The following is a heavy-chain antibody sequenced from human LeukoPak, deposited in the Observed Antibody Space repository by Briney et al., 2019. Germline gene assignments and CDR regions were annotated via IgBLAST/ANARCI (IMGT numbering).Heavy chain of an antibody. J-gene: IGHJ5*02. D-gene: IGHD2-2*01. CDR3: ARVSGIVVVPAALPYNWFDP. Sequence: GESLKISCKGSGYSFTSYWIGWVRQMPGKGLEWMGIIYAGDSDTSYSPSFQGQVTISADKSISTAYLQWSSLKAADTAMYYCARVSGIVVVPAALPYNWFDPWGQGTLVTVSS. V-gene: IGHV5-51*01. CDR1: GYSFTSYW. CDR2: IYAGDSDT.